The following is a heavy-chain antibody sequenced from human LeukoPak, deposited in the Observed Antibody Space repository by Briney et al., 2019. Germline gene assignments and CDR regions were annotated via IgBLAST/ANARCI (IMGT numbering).Heavy chain of an antibody. CDR3: ARGIPIHGAFDI. J-gene: IGHJ3*02. CDR2: INHSGST. Sequence: SETLSLTCAVYGGSFSGYYWSWIRQPPGKGLEWIGEINHSGSTNYNPSLKSRVTISVDTSKNQFSLKLSSVTAADTAVYYCARGIPIHGAFDIWGQGTMVTVSS. V-gene: IGHV4-34*01. CDR1: GGSFSGYY. D-gene: IGHD2-21*01.